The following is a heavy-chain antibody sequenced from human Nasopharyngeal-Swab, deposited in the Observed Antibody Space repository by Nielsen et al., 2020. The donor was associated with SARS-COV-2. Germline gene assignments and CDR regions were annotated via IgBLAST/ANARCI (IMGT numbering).Heavy chain of an antibody. CDR1: GSSISSYY. J-gene: IGHJ4*02. CDR2: IYYSGST. D-gene: IGHD5-12*01. CDR3: ARGLGGGYDVFDY. Sequence: SETLSLTCTVSGSSISSYYWSWIRQPPGKGLEWIGYIYYSGSTNYNPSLKSRVTISVDTSKNQFSLKLSSVTAADTAVYYCARGLGGGYDVFDYWGQGTLVTVSS. V-gene: IGHV4-59*01.